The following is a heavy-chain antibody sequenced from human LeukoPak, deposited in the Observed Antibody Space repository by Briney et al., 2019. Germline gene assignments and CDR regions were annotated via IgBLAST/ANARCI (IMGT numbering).Heavy chain of an antibody. D-gene: IGHD2-15*01. CDR3: ARGGWQPAYYFDY. Sequence: GGSLRLSCAASGFTFSSYAMHWVRQAPGKGLEWVAVISYDGSNKYYADSVKGRFPISRDNSKNTLYLQMNSLRAEDTAVYYCARGGWQPAYYFDYWGQGTLVTVSS. CDR1: GFTFSSYA. CDR2: ISYDGSNK. J-gene: IGHJ4*02. V-gene: IGHV3-30*01.